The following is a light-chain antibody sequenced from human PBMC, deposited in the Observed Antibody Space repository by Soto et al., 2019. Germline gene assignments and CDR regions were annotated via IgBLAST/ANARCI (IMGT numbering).Light chain of an antibody. J-gene: IGLJ1*01. CDR2: DVS. Sequence: QSALTQPASVSGSPGQSITMSCTGTSSDVGYYNYVSWYQLHPGKAPKLMIYDVSNRPSGISNRFSGSKSGNAASLTISGLQAEDEADYYCSSYTGSNTYVFVTGTKVTVL. V-gene: IGLV2-14*03. CDR1: SSDVGYYNY. CDR3: SSYTGSNTYV.